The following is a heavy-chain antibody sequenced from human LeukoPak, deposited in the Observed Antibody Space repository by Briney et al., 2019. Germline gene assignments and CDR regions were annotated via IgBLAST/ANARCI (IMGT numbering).Heavy chain of an antibody. V-gene: IGHV1-2*02. CDR2: INPNSGGT. CDR1: GYTFTGYY. J-gene: IGHJ4*02. Sequence: ASVKVSCMASGYTFTGYYMHWERQAPGQGLEWMGWINPNSGGTNYAQKFQGRVTMTRDTSISTAYMELSRLRSDDTAVYYCARFYYDILTGYYTLDYWGQGTLVTVSS. CDR3: ARFYYDILTGYYTLDY. D-gene: IGHD3-9*01.